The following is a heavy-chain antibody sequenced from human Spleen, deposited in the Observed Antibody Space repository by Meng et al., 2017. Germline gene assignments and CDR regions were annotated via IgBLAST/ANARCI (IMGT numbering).Heavy chain of an antibody. V-gene: IGHV4-4*02. CDR2: IYHSGRA. J-gene: IGHJ4*02. Sequence: QGQLQGSGPGLVKPSGTLSLTCAVSGGSISTRDWWTWVRQPPGKGLEWIGEIYHSGRANYILTLKSRVTISVDKSKNQFSLDLRSVIAADTAVYFCARNLVGSSLDYWGQGTLVTVSS. D-gene: IGHD1-14*01. CDR3: ARNLVGSSLDY. CDR1: GGSISTRDW.